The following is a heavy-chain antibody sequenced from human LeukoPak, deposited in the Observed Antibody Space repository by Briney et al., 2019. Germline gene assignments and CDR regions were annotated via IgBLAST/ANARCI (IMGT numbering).Heavy chain of an antibody. D-gene: IGHD6-19*01. Sequence: ASVKVSCKASGYTFTGYYMHWVRQAPGQGLEWMGWINPNSGGTNYAQKFQGRVTMTRDTSISTVYMELSSLRSEDTAVYYCASAVAGTEDYFDYWGQGTLVTVSS. V-gene: IGHV1-2*02. CDR1: GYTFTGYY. J-gene: IGHJ4*02. CDR2: INPNSGGT. CDR3: ASAVAGTEDYFDY.